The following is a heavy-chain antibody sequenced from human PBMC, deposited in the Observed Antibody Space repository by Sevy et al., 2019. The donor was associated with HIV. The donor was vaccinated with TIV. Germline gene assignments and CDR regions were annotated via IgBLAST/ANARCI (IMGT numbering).Heavy chain of an antibody. V-gene: IGHV3-74*01. CDR1: GFTFSSYW. CDR2: INSDGSST. CDR3: ESGWVVRGNAFDF. J-gene: IGHJ3*01. Sequence: GGSLRLSCAASGFTFSSYWMHWVRQAPGKGLVWVSRINSDGSSTSYADSVKGRFTISRDNAKNTLYLQMNSLRAEDTDVYYCESGWVVRGNAFDFWGQGTMVTVSS. D-gene: IGHD6-19*01.